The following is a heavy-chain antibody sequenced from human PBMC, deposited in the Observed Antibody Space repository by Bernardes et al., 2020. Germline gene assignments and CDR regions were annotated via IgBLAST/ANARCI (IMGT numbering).Heavy chain of an antibody. V-gene: IGHV4-39*01. J-gene: IGHJ5*02. CDR3: ARGYTMVRGVSNWFDP. Sequence: SETLSLTCTVSGGSISSSSYYWVWLRQPPGKGLEWIGSIYYSVSTYYNPSLKSRVTISVDTSKNQFSLKLSSVTAADAAVYYCARGYTMVRGVSNWFDPWGQGTLVTVSS. CDR1: GGSISSSSYY. D-gene: IGHD3-10*01. CDR2: IYYSVST.